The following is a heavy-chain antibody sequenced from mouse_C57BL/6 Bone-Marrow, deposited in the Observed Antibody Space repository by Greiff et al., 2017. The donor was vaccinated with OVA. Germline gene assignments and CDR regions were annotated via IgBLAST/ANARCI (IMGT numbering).Heavy chain of an antibody. V-gene: IGHV5-15*01. CDR1: GFTFSDYG. Sequence: EVQVVESGGGLVQPGGSLKLSCAASGFTFSDYGMAWVGQAPGKGPEWVAFISTLAYSIYYADTVTGRFTISRENAKNTLYLEMSSLTSEDTAMYYCAKQGGRAWFAYWGQGTLVTVSA. CDR3: AKQGGRAWFAY. J-gene: IGHJ3*01. CDR2: ISTLAYSI. D-gene: IGHD3-3*01.